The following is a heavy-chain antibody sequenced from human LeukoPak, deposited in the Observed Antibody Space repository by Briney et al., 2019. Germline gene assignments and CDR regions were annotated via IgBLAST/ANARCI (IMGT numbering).Heavy chain of an antibody. Sequence: GESLKISCKGSGYSFTSYWIGWVRQMPGKGLEWMGIIYPGDSDTRYSPSFQGQVTISADKSISTAYLQWSSLKASDTAMYYCARSPPALDSSWSTAFDYWGQGTLVTVSS. CDR3: ARSPPALDSSWSTAFDY. CDR2: IYPGDSDT. D-gene: IGHD6-13*01. CDR1: GYSFTSYW. J-gene: IGHJ4*02. V-gene: IGHV5-51*01.